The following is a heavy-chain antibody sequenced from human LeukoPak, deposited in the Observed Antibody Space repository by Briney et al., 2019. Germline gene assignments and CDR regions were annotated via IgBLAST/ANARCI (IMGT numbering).Heavy chain of an antibody. V-gene: IGHV3-48*03. Sequence: GGSLRLSCAASGFTFSSYEMTCVRQAPGRGLEWVSYISGSGSIRNYADSVEGRFTISRDNAKNSLYLQMNNLRAADTAVYYCATVAAAGTGIFVTFYYSMDIWGKGTTVTISS. CDR1: GFTFSSYE. CDR2: ISGSGSIR. CDR3: ATVAAAGTGIFVTFYYSMDI. J-gene: IGHJ6*03. D-gene: IGHD6-13*01.